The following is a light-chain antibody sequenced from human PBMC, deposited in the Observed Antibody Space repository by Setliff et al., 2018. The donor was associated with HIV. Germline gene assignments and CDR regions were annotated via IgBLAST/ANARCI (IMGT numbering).Light chain of an antibody. CDR2: DVT. Sequence: QPALTQPASVSGSPGQSITISCTGSASDVGGYNYVSWYQQQRGKAPKLIIYDVTHRPSGVSHRFSASKSGNTASLTISGLQAEDEADYFCSSYTASSTLYVFGTGTKVTVL. CDR3: SSYTASSTLYV. J-gene: IGLJ1*01. CDR1: ASDVGGYNY. V-gene: IGLV2-14*03.